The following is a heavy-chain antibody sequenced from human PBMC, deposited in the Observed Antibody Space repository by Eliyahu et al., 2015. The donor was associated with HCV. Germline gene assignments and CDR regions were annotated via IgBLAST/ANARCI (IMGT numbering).Heavy chain of an antibody. J-gene: IGHJ4*02. CDR3: ARTLLATSGTVPGCYFDS. Sequence: QVTLRESGPALVKPTQTLTLTCTFSGFSLXTSGMCVSWIRQSPGKALEWLARIDLVGDKYYTTVLKTRLTVSKDTSKNQVVLTMTNMDPVDTATYYCARTLLATSGTVPGCYFDSWGQGTLVTVSS. D-gene: IGHD1-1*01. V-gene: IGHV2-70*15. CDR1: GFSLXTSGMC. CDR2: IDLVGDK.